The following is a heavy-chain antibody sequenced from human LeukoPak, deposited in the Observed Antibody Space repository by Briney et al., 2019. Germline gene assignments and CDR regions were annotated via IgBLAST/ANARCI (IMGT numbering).Heavy chain of an antibody. D-gene: IGHD3-22*01. V-gene: IGHV3-23*01. CDR1: GFTFSSYA. J-gene: IGHJ4*02. CDR2: ISGSAGST. Sequence: GGSLRLSCVASGFTFSSYAMSWVRQAPGKGLEWVSGISGSAGSTYYADSVKGRFTISRDNSKNTLYLQMNSLRAEDTAVYYCAKASSGYYYAYWGQGTLVTVSS. CDR3: AKASSGYYYAY.